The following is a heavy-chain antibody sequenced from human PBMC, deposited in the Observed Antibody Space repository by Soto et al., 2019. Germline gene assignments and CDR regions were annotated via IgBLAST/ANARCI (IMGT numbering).Heavy chain of an antibody. CDR1: GYTFTGYY. D-gene: IGHD3-22*01. CDR3: ARDIANMIVVVISPYFDY. CDR2: INPNSGGT. J-gene: IGHJ4*02. Sequence: GASVKVSCKASGYTFTGYYLHRVRQAPGQGLEWMGWINPNSGGTNYAQKFQGGITMTRDTSISAAYMELSRLRSDDTAVYYGARDIANMIVVVISPYFDYWGQGTLVTVSS. V-gene: IGHV1-2*02.